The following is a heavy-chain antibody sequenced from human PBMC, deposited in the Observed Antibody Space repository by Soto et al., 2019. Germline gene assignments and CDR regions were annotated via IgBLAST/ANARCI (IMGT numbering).Heavy chain of an antibody. Sequence: SETLSLTCTVSGGSISGYYWSWIRQPPGKGLEWIAYIYYSGSSNSNPSLKSRVTISVDTSKNQFSLKLSSVTAADTAVYYCARGVAGDYWGQGTLVTRLL. D-gene: IGHD6-19*01. CDR3: ARGVAGDY. J-gene: IGHJ4*02. V-gene: IGHV4-59*08. CDR2: IYYSGSS. CDR1: GGSISGYY.